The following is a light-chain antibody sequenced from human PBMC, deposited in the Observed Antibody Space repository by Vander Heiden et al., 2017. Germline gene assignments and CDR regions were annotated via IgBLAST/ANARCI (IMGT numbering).Light chain of an antibody. CDR1: QDIDIW. V-gene: IGKV1-5*01. CDR2: AAS. Sequence: IRMTKSPSSLSASIGDRITITCRASQDIDIWLAWYQQKPGQAPKLLIYAASSLQSGVPSRFSGSGSGTVFTLTISSLQPDDFATYFCHQNDSYSPTFGQGTKVEI. J-gene: IGKJ1*01. CDR3: HQNDSYSPT.